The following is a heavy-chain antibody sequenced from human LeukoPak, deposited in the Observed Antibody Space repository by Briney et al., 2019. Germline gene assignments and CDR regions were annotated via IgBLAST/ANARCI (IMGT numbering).Heavy chain of an antibody. CDR3: ARSPDYGDYPFDY. CDR2: INHSGST. V-gene: IGHV4-34*01. CDR1: GGSFSGYY. J-gene: IGHJ4*02. Sequence: SETLSLTCAVYGGSFSGYYWSWIRRPPGKGLEWIGEINHSGSTNYNPSLKSRVTISVDTSKNQFSLKLSSVTAADTAVYYCARSPDYGDYPFDYWGQGTLVTVSS. D-gene: IGHD4-17*01.